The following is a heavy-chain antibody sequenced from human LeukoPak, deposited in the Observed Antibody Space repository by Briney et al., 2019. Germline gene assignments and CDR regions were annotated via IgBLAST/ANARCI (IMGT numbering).Heavy chain of an antibody. CDR2: ISYSGNI. CDR1: GGSISSGSYY. V-gene: IGHV4-61*01. J-gene: IGHJ2*01. D-gene: IGHD2-21*01. CDR3: ARNSDPWYFDL. Sequence: SETLSLTCTVSGGSISSGSYYWSWIRQPPGKGLEWIGYISYSGNIYYNPSLKSRVTMSVDTSKNQFSLKLSSVTAVDTAVYYCARNSDPWYFDLWGRGTLVTVSS.